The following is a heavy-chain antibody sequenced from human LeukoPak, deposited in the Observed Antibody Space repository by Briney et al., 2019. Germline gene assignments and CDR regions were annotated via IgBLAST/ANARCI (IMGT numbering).Heavy chain of an antibody. CDR2: IYESGRT. CDR1: GGXISSGYHY. CDR3: ARGDSSSWSLFDY. J-gene: IGHJ4*02. D-gene: IGHD6-13*01. Sequence: PSETLSLTCTVSGGXISSGYHYWGWIRQPPGKGLEWIGSIYESGRTHYNPSLRSRITISVDTSKNQFSLELSSVTAADTVVYYCARGDSSSWSLFDYWGQGTLVTVSS. V-gene: IGHV4-39*01.